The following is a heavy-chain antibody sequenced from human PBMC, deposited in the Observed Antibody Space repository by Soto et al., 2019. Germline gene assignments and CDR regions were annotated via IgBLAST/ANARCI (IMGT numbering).Heavy chain of an antibody. D-gene: IGHD6-19*01. CDR1: GFTFSSNP. J-gene: IGHJ5*02. Sequence: QVQLVESGGGVVQPGRSLRLSCAASGFTFSSNPMHWVRQAPGKGLEWVAIISYDGSTKYYADSVKGRFTISRDNSNNTLWLQMNILRADDTALYYCVREVGSTSGWYVTWGQGTLVTVSS. V-gene: IGHV3-30-3*01. CDR2: ISYDGSTK. CDR3: VREVGSTSGWYVT.